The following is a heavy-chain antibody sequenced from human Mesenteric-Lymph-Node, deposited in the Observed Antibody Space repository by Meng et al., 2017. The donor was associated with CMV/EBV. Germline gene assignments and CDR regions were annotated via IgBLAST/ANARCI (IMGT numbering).Heavy chain of an antibody. CDR1: GFTFSSYS. Sequence: GESLKISCAASGFTFSSYSMNWVRQAPGKGLEWVSYISSSSSTIYYADSVKGRFTISRDNAKNSLYLQMNSLRAEDMAVYYCAIPGIAAAGTRGYWGQGTLVTVSS. V-gene: IGHV3-48*04. CDR3: AIPGIAAAGTRGY. CDR2: ISSSSSTI. J-gene: IGHJ4*02. D-gene: IGHD6-13*01.